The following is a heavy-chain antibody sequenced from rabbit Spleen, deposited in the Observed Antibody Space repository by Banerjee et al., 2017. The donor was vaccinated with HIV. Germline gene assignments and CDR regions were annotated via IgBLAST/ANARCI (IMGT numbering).Heavy chain of an antibody. CDR2: IYTAGGST. V-gene: IGHV1S45*01. D-gene: IGHD4-1*01. CDR3: ARDLDGVIGWNFGW. Sequence: QEQLVESGGGLVQPEGSLTLTCTASGFSFSNIYWISWVRQAPGKGLEWIAYIYTAGGSTYYASWAKGRFTITRSTSLNTVTLQMTSLTAADTATYFCARDLDGVIGWNFGWWGQGTLVTVS. J-gene: IGHJ3*01. CDR1: GFSFSNIYW.